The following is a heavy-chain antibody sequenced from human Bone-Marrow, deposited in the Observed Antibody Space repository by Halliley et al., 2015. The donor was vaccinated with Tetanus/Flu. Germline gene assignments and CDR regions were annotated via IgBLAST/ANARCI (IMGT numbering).Heavy chain of an antibody. CDR2: IIPIFGTT. Sequence: QLVQSGAEVKKPGSSVKVSCKAPGDTFSGYSITWVRQAPGQGLEWMGGIIPIFGTTNYAQRFQGRVTISADESTSTAHMELRRLRSEDTAVYYWARGRGSYSDALDVWGQGTMVTVST. D-gene: IGHD3-10*01. V-gene: IGHV1-69*01. CDR1: GDTFSGYS. CDR3: ARGRGSYSDALDV. J-gene: IGHJ3*01.